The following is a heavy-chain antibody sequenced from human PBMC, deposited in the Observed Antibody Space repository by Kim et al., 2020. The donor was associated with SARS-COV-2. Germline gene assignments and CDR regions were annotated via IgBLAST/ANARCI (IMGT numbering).Heavy chain of an antibody. D-gene: IGHD3-10*01. CDR1: GGSISSGGYY. J-gene: IGHJ5*02. V-gene: IGHV4-31*03. CDR3: ARVPPLLWFGEIMTTVTGNWFDP. Sequence: SETLSLTCTVSGGSISSGGYYWSWIRQHPGKGLEWIGYIYYSGSTYYNPSLKSRVTISVDTSKNQFSLKLSSVTAADTAVYYCARVPPLLWFGEIMTTVTGNWFDPWGQGTLVTVSS. CDR2: IYYSGST.